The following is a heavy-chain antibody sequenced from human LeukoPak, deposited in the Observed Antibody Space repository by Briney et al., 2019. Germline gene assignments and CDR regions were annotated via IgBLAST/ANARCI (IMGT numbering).Heavy chain of an antibody. CDR1: GFTLGDYA. V-gene: IGHV3-49*03. D-gene: IGHD6-19*01. CDR2: IRSKAYGGTT. Sequence: GGSLRLSCTASGFTLGDYAMSWFRQAPGKGLEWVGFIRSKAYGGTTEYAASVKGRFTISRDDSKSIAYLQMNSLKTEDTAVYYCTRDSYSSGWYGGCYFDYWGQGTLITVSS. J-gene: IGHJ4*02. CDR3: TRDSYSSGWYGGCYFDY.